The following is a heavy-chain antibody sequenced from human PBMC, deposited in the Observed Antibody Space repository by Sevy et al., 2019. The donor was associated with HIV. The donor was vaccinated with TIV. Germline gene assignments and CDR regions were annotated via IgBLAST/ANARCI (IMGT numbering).Heavy chain of an antibody. CDR2: INHSGST. CDR3: ARGRTRGRVATIFVQGYGMDV. J-gene: IGHJ6*02. CDR1: AGSFSGYY. Sequence: SETLSLTCAVYAGSFSGYYWSWIRQPPGKGLEWIGEINHSGSTNYNPSLKSRVTISVDTSKNQFSLKLSSVTAADTAVYYCARGRTRGRVATIFVQGYGMDVWGQGTTVTVSS. D-gene: IGHD5-12*01. V-gene: IGHV4-34*01.